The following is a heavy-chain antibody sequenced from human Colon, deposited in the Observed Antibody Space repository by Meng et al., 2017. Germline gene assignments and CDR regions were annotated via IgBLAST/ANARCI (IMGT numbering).Heavy chain of an antibody. CDR2: ISSSSSYI. D-gene: IGHD3-22*01. J-gene: IGHJ4*02. V-gene: IGHV3-21*01. CDR3: ARVDVIVVLFDY. Sequence: GESLKISCAASGFTFSSYSMNWVRQAPGKGLEWVSSISSSSSYIYYADSVEGRFTISRDNAKNSLYLQMNSLRAEDTAVYYCARVDVIVVLFDYWGQGTLVTVSS. CDR1: GFTFSSYS.